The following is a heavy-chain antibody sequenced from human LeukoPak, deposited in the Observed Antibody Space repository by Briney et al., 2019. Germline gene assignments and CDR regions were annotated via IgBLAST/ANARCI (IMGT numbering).Heavy chain of an antibody. J-gene: IGHJ3*02. CDR3: ARVFGDGYNHEGSDAFDI. V-gene: IGHV5-51*01. CDR1: GYSFTSYW. CDR2: IYPGDSDT. D-gene: IGHD5-24*01. Sequence: PGESLKISCKGSGYSFTSYWIGWVRQMPGKGLEWMGIIYPGDSDTRYSPSFQGQVTISADKSISTAYLQWSSLKASDTAMYYCARVFGDGYNHEGSDAFDIWGQGTMVTVSS.